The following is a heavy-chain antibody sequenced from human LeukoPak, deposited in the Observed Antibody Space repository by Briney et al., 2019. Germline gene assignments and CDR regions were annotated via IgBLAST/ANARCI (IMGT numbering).Heavy chain of an antibody. CDR3: AGPAGRHDAFDI. D-gene: IGHD3-10*01. CDR2: IYHSGST. CDR1: SYSISSGYY. V-gene: IGHV4-38-2*02. Sequence: SETLSLTCTVSSYSISSGYYWGWIRQPPGKGLEWIGSIYHSGSTYYNPSLKSRVTISVDTSKNQFSLKLSSVTAADTAVYYCAGPAGRHDAFDIWGQGTMVTVSS. J-gene: IGHJ3*02.